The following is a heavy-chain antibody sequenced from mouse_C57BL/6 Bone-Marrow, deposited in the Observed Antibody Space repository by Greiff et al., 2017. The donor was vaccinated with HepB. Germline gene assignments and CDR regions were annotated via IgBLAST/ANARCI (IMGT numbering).Heavy chain of an antibody. CDR3: ESPWLRRGGFAY. CDR1: GFTFSSYT. Sequence: EVKLMESGGGLVKPGGSLKLSCAASGFTFSSYTMSWVRQTPEKRLEWVATISGGGGNTYYPDSVKGRFTISRDNAKNTLYLQMSGLRSEDTALYYCESPWLRRGGFAYWGQGTLVTVSA. J-gene: IGHJ3*01. D-gene: IGHD2-2*01. CDR2: ISGGGGNT. V-gene: IGHV5-9*01.